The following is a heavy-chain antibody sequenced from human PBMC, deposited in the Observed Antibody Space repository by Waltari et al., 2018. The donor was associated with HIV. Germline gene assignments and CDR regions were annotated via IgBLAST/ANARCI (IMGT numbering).Heavy chain of an antibody. CDR3: ARDSGRGGTFDS. Sequence: EVHLVESGGGLVKPGGSLRLSCAASGFTFRVYSMTWVRQAPGKGLEWVSTIDSSSSYIDYADSVRGRFTVSRDNAKNSLYLQMNSLSDEDTAVYYCARDSGRGGTFDSWGQGILVTVSS. J-gene: IGHJ4*02. CDR1: GFTFRVYS. V-gene: IGHV3-21*04. CDR2: IDSSSSYI. D-gene: IGHD1-7*01.